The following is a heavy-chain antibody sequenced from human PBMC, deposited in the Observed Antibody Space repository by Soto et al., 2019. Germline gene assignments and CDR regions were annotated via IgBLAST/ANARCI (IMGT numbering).Heavy chain of an antibody. D-gene: IGHD3-22*01. Sequence: SETLSLTCTVSGGSISSSSYYWGWIRQPPGKGLEWIGSIYYSGSTYYNPSLKSRVTISVDTSKNQFSLKLSSVTAADTAVYYCARGTRRDITMIVVVITSGHGYFDYWGQGTLVTVSS. CDR1: GGSISSSSYY. V-gene: IGHV4-39*01. J-gene: IGHJ4*02. CDR2: IYYSGST. CDR3: ARGTRRDITMIVVVITSGHGYFDY.